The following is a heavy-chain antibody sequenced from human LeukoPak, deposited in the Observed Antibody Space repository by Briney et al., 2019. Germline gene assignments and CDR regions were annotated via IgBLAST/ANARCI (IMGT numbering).Heavy chain of an antibody. CDR2: IRQDGSEK. V-gene: IGHV3-7*01. CDR1: GFTFSSYE. Sequence: PGGSLRLSCAASGFTFSSYEMNWVRQAPGKGLEWVANIRQDGSEKYYVASVRGRFTISRDNAKNSLYLQMNSLRREDTAVYYCARLADYDSSGYFDYWGQGTLVTVSS. J-gene: IGHJ4*02. CDR3: ARLADYDSSGYFDY. D-gene: IGHD3-22*01.